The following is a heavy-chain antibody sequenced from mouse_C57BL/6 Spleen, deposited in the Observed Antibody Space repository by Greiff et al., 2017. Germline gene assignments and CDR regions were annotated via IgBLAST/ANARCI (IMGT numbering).Heavy chain of an antibody. CDR1: GYTFTSYW. CDR2: IYPGSGST. J-gene: IGHJ2*01. Sequence: QVQLQQPGAELVKPGASVKMSCKASGYTFTSYWITWVKQRPGQGLEWIGDIYPGSGSTNYNEKFKSKATLTVDTSSSTAYMQLSSLTSEDSAVYYCARGYYYGSSTDYWGQGTTLTVSS. V-gene: IGHV1-55*01. D-gene: IGHD1-1*01. CDR3: ARGYYYGSSTDY.